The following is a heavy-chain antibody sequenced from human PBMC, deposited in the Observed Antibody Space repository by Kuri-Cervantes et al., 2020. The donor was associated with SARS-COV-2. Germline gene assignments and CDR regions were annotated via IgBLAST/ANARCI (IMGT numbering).Heavy chain of an antibody. CDR3: AKSPDCPGPNCYPSDNYYYNMDV. V-gene: IGHV3-30*02. D-gene: IGHD2-2*01. J-gene: IGHJ6*03. CDR1: GFTFSSYE. CDR2: IRYDGSNK. Sequence: GESLKISCAASGFTFSSYEMNWVRQAPGKGLEWVAFIRYDGSNKYYADSVKGRFTISRDNSKNTLFLHMNSLRVEDTAVYYCAKSPDCPGPNCYPSDNYYYNMDVWGKGTTVTVSS.